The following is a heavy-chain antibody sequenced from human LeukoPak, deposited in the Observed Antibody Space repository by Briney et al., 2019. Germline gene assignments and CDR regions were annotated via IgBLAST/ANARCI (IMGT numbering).Heavy chain of an antibody. J-gene: IGHJ5*02. CDR1: GFTFSSYA. CDR2: ISYDGGNK. Sequence: PGGSLRLSCAASGFTFSSYAMHWVRQAPGKGLEWVAVISYDGGNKYYADSVRGQFTISRDNSKKSLDLQMNSLRAEDTAVYYCARDRELGIGLSWGQGTLVTVSS. CDR3: ARDRELGIGLS. V-gene: IGHV3-30-3*01. D-gene: IGHD7-27*01.